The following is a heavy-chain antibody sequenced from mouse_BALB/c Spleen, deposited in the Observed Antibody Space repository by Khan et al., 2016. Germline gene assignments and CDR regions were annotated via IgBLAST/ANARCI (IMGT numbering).Heavy chain of an antibody. CDR3: ARAPDYDGYRYFDY. J-gene: IGHJ2*02. Sequence: QVQLQESGPGLVAPSQSLSITCTVSGFSLTGYGVNWVRQHPGKGLEWLGMIWGDGITDYNTAFTSRLIISKDNSKSQVFLKMNSLQTDDTARYYCARAPDYDGYRYFDYWGQGTSLTVSS. CDR2: IWGDGIT. CDR1: GFSLTGYG. D-gene: IGHD2-3*01. V-gene: IGHV2-6-7*01.